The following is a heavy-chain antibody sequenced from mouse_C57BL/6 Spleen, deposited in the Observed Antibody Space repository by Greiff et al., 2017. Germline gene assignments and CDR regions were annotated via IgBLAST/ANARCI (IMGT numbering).Heavy chain of an antibody. CDR3: TRPYYCGSSWFAY. V-gene: IGHV1-15*01. CDR1: GYTFTDYE. CDR2: IDPETGGT. J-gene: IGHJ3*01. D-gene: IGHD1-1*01. Sequence: QVQLQQSGAELVRPGASVTLSCKASGYTFTDYEMHWVKQTPVHGLEWIGAIDPETGGTAYNQKFKGKAILTADKSSSTAYMELRSLTSEDSAVYYCTRPYYCGSSWFAYWGQGTLVTVSA.